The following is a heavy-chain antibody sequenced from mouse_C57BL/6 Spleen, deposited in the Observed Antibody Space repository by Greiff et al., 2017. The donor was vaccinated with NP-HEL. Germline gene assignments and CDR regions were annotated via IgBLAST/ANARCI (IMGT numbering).Heavy chain of an antibody. V-gene: IGHV1-26*01. CDR2: INPNNGGT. D-gene: IGHD4-1*01. J-gene: IGHJ2*01. CDR3: AREDLLTDY. Sequence: EVQLQQSGPELVKPGASVKISCKASGYTFTDYYMNWVKQSHGKSLEWIGDINPNNGGTSYNQKFKGKATLTVDKSSSTAYMELRSLTSEDSAVYYCAREDLLTDYWGQGTTLTVSS. CDR1: GYTFTDYY.